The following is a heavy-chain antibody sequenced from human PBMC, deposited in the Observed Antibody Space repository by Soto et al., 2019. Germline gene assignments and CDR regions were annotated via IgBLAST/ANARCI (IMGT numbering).Heavy chain of an antibody. Sequence: QVQLVQSGAEVKKPGSSVKVSCKASGGIFSTYAISWLRQAPGQGLEWMGGIIPLFGTPNYAKRFQGRVTITADEPTSTAYMELSRLRSEDTAVYYCARDRDDYGSGNYYNRIDFWGQGTLVTVSS. CDR3: ARDRDDYGSGNYYNRIDF. D-gene: IGHD3-10*01. J-gene: IGHJ4*02. CDR2: IIPLFGTP. CDR1: GGIFSTYA. V-gene: IGHV1-69*01.